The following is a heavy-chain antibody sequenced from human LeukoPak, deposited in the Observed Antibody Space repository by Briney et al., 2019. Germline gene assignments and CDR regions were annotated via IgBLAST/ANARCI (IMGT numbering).Heavy chain of an antibody. CDR2: ISAYNGNT. D-gene: IGHD2-15*01. J-gene: IGHJ5*02. V-gene: IGHV1-18*01. CDR3: ARSGLLAATYGFDP. Sequence: ASVKVSCKASGYTFTSYGISRVRQAPGQGLEWMGWISAYNGNTNYAQKLQGRVTMTTDTSTSTAYMELRSLRSDDTAVYYCARSGLLAATYGFDPWGQGTLVTVSS. CDR1: GYTFTSYG.